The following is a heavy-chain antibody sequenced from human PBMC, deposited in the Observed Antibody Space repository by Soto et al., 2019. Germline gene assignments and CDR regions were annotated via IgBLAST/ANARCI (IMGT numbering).Heavy chain of an antibody. D-gene: IGHD6-6*01. CDR3: ARASSSSGYYYGMDV. CDR1: NETLTTYG. CDR2: VSGYIGHS. Sequence: QVHLVQSGAEVKKPGASVKVSCKASNETLTTYGISWVRQAPGQGLEWMGWVSGYIGHSSYAQEFQDRVIITTDTSTNKAYMELRSLTSDDSAVYFCARASSSSGYYYGMDVWGQGTTVTVS. J-gene: IGHJ6*02. V-gene: IGHV1-18*01.